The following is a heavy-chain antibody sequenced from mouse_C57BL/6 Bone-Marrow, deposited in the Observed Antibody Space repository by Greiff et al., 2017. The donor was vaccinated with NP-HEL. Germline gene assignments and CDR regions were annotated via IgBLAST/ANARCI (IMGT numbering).Heavy chain of an antibody. J-gene: IGHJ2*01. CDR3: ARVYGNYGGKTGY. CDR2: IYPGDGDT. V-gene: IGHV1-82*01. CDR1: GYAFSSSW. D-gene: IGHD2-1*01. Sequence: QVQLQQSGPELVKPGASVKISCKASGYAFSSSWMNWVKQRPGKGLEWIGRIYPGDGDTNYNGKFKGKATLTADKSSSTAYMQLSSLTSEDSAVYFCARVYGNYGGKTGYWGQGTTLTVSS.